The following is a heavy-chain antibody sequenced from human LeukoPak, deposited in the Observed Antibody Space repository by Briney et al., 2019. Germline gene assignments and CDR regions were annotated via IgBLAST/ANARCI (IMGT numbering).Heavy chain of an antibody. CDR2: ISSSSNYI. Sequence: PGGSLRLSCAASGFTFSSYSMNWVRQAPGKGLEWVSSISSSSNYIYYADSVKGRFTISRDNAKNSLYLQMNSLRAEDTAVYFCARGREGYSYTFGYWGQGTLVTVSS. CDR3: ARGREGYSYTFGY. J-gene: IGHJ4*02. D-gene: IGHD5-18*01. V-gene: IGHV3-21*01. CDR1: GFTFSSYS.